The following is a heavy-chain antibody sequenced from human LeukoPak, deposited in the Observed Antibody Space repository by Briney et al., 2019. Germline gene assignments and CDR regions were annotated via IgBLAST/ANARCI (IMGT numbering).Heavy chain of an antibody. CDR2: IKQDGIEK. CDR1: GFTFSSYW. D-gene: IGHD3-10*01. J-gene: IGHJ3*02. Sequence: GGSLRFSCAGSGFTFSSYWMDWVRQAPGKGLEWVANIKQDGIEKYFVDSVKGRFAISRDNAKNSLYLQMNSLRAEDTAVYYCAREAMVRGVPDAFDIWGQGTMVTVSS. CDR3: AREAMVRGVPDAFDI. V-gene: IGHV3-7*01.